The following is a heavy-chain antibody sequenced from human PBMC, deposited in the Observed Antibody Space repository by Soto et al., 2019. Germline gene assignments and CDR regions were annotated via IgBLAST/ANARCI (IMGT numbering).Heavy chain of an antibody. CDR1: EFIFNTHW. Sequence: GGSLRLSCVASEFIFNTHWMSWVRQAPGKGLEWVASINQDGSAKKYGKSVEGRFTISRDNDKNSLYLQMNNLSADDTAVYYCAKDLNYYDSSGFFDYWGQGTLVTVSS. CDR2: INQDGSAK. J-gene: IGHJ4*02. CDR3: AKDLNYYDSSGFFDY. V-gene: IGHV3-7*03. D-gene: IGHD3-22*01.